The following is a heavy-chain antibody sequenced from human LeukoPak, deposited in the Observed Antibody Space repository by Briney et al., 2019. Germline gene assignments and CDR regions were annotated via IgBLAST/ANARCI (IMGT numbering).Heavy chain of an antibody. V-gene: IGHV4-39*07. J-gene: IGHJ4*02. CDR1: GGSISSSSYY. D-gene: IGHD1-26*01. CDR2: IYYSGST. CDR3: AREVAEWERRYFDY. Sequence: SSETLSLTCTVSGGSISSSSYYWGWIRQPPGKGLEWIGSIYYSGSTYYNPSLKSRVTISVGTSKNQFSLKLSSVTAADTAVYYCAREVAEWERRYFDYWGQGTLVTVSS.